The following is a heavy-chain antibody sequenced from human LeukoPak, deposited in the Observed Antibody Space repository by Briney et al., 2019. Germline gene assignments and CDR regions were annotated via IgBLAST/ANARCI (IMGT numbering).Heavy chain of an antibody. D-gene: IGHD5-12*01. J-gene: IGHJ4*02. CDR3: ARELRGYSGYDISDY. CDR2: INHSGST. CDR1: GGSFSGYY. V-gene: IGHV4-34*01. Sequence: SETLSLTCAVYGGSFSGYYWSWICQPPGKGLEWIGEINHSGSTNYNPSLKSRVTISVDTSKNQFSLKLSSVTAADTAVYYCARELRGYSGYDISDYWGQGMLVTVSS.